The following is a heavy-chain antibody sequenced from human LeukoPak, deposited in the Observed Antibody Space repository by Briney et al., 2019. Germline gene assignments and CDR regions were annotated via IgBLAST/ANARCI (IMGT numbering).Heavy chain of an antibody. CDR3: ARLLDYDNSGDPDTFDI. CDR1: GGSIASYC. D-gene: IGHD3-22*01. Sequence: SETLSLTCTGSGGSIASYCWSWIRQSPGKRLEWIASINYSGRTKLNPSLQSRVTISLDMSNNHLSLQLRSVTAADTAIYYCARLLDYDNSGDPDTFDIWGQGTMVTVFS. J-gene: IGHJ3*02. V-gene: IGHV4-59*01. CDR2: INYSGRT.